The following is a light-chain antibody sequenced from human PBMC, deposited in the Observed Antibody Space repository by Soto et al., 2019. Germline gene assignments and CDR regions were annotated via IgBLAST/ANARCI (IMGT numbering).Light chain of an antibody. CDR2: GAS. J-gene: IGKJ1*01. Sequence: EIVMTQSPATLSVSPGGRATLSCRASQSISDTLAWYQQKPGQAPRLLIHGASTRAPGFPARFSGSGSGTDFTLTISSLQSEDFAVHYCQQSDNCPWKSGEGTKVDI. V-gene: IGKV3-15*01. CDR3: QQSDNCPWK. CDR1: QSISDT.